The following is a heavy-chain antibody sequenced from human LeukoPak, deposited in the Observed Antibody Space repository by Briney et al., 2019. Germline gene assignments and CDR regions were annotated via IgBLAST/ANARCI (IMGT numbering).Heavy chain of an antibody. CDR2: ISYRGST. Sequence: SETLSLTCTVSGGSISSSDSHWSWIRQSPGKGLEWIGYISYRGSTSYNPSLRSRLTISIDTSQNQFSLNLPSATAADTAVYYCVSVRTGPRCYDYWGQGTLVTVSP. V-gene: IGHV4-30-4*01. D-gene: IGHD2-15*01. CDR3: VSVRTGPRCYDY. CDR1: GGSISSSDSH. J-gene: IGHJ4*02.